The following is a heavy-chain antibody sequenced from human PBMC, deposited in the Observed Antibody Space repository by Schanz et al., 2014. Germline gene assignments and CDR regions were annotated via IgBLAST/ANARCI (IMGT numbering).Heavy chain of an antibody. D-gene: IGHD3-10*01. CDR3: ARPALWFGDNCFDP. CDR2: INTGGDST. CDR1: GFSFTTYA. V-gene: IGHV3-23*04. J-gene: IGHJ5*02. Sequence: EVQLVESGGGWVQPGGSLRLSCASSGFSFTTYAMAWVRQAPGKGLEWVSSINTGGDSTYYADSVKGRFTISRDNSRDTVYLQMNSLRADDTAMYYCARPALWFGDNCFDPWGQGTLVTVSS.